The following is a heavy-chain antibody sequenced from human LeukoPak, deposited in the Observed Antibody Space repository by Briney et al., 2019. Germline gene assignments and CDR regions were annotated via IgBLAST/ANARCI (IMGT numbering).Heavy chain of an antibody. CDR3: ARDLGYCTGGSGYLNWFDP. CDR1: GYTFTSYA. CDR2: INAGNDNT. D-gene: IGHD2-15*01. Sequence: GASVNVSCTASGYTFTSYAMHWVRQAPGQRLEWMGWINAGNDNTKYSQKFQGRVTITRDTTASTAYMELTSRRSEDTAVYYCARDLGYCTGGSGYLNWFDPWGQGTLVTVSS. J-gene: IGHJ5*02. V-gene: IGHV1-3*01.